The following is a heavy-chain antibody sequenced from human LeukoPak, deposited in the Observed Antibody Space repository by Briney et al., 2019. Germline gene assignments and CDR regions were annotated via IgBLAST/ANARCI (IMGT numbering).Heavy chain of an antibody. CDR1: GYTFTSYD. J-gene: IGHJ4*02. CDR2: MNPNSGNT. D-gene: IGHD3-22*01. Sequence: ASVKVSCKASGYTFTSYDINWVRQATGQGLEWMGWMNPNSGNTNYAQKFQERVTITRDMSTSTAYMELSSLRSEDTAVYYCAAEIRSNYYDSSGYSYWGQGTLVTVSS. CDR3: AAEIRSNYYDSSGYSY. V-gene: IGHV1-8*01.